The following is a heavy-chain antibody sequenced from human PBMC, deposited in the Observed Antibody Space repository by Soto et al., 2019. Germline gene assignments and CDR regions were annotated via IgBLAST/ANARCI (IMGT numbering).Heavy chain of an antibody. V-gene: IGHV1-46*01. Sequence: SVKVSCKASGYTFTNYYIHWVRQSPGQGLEWMGIINPSGGSTSYAQKFQGRVTMTRDTSTTTVHMELSSLRSEDTAVYYCARLIGDVVDYWGQGTMVTVSS. CDR3: ARLIGDVVDY. J-gene: IGHJ4*03. CDR1: GYTFTNYY. D-gene: IGHD2-15*01. CDR2: INPSGGST.